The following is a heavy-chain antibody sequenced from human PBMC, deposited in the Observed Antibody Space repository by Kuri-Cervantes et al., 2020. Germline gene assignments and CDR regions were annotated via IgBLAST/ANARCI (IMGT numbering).Heavy chain of an antibody. J-gene: IGHJ6*02. V-gene: IGHV4-61*02. D-gene: IGHD2-2*01. CDR3: AREYIVVVPAALSYYYYGMDV. Sequence: LRLSCTVSGGSISSGSYYWSWIRQPAGKGLEWIGRIYTSGSTNYNPSLKSRVTISVDTSKNQFSLKLSSVTAADTAVYYCAREYIVVVPAALSYYYYGMDVWGQGTTVTVSS. CDR1: GGSISSGSYY. CDR2: IYTSGST.